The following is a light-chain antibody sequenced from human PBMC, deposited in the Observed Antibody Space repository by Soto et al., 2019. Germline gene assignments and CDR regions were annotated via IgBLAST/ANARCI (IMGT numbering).Light chain of an antibody. CDR3: QQRSNWPKT. Sequence: IVVTQAPATLSLSPGTRATLPCRASQSVSSFLAWYQQKPGQAPRLLIYDASNRATGIPARFSGSGSGTDFTLTISRLEPEDFAVYYCQQRSNWPKTFGQGTKVDIK. J-gene: IGKJ1*01. CDR1: QSVSSF. V-gene: IGKV3-11*01. CDR2: DAS.